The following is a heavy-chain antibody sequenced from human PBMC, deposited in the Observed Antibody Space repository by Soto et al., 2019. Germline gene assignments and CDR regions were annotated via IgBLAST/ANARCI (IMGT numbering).Heavy chain of an antibody. CDR3: ARGRPDDDGAPAYFDS. D-gene: IGHD2-8*01. V-gene: IGHV4-31*03. CDR1: GVSISSGGYY. Sequence: SETLSLTCNVSGVSISSGGYYWSWIRQHPAKGLEWIGHIYYSGSTYYNPSLKSRVTISVDTSKNQFSLKLSSVTAADTAVYYCARGRPDDDGAPAYFDSWGQDDLVTISS. CDR2: IYYSGST. J-gene: IGHJ4*02.